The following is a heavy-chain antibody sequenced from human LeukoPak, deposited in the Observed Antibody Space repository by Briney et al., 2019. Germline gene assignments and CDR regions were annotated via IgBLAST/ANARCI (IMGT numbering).Heavy chain of an antibody. CDR3: AREGDMVTSFDY. CDR1: GFTFSSYE. D-gene: IGHD5-12*01. Sequence: GGSLRLSCAASGFTFSSYEMNWVRQAPGKGLEWVSYISSSGSTIYYAYSVKGRFTISRDNAKNSLYLQMNSLRAEDTAVYYCAREGDMVTSFDYWGQGTLVTVSS. J-gene: IGHJ4*02. CDR2: ISSSGSTI. V-gene: IGHV3-48*03.